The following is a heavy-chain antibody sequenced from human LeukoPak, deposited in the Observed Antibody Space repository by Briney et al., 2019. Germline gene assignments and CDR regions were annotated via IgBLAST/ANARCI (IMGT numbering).Heavy chain of an antibody. D-gene: IGHD3-9*01. CDR1: GGSFSGYY. V-gene: IGHV4-34*01. CDR2: INHSGST. Sequence: PSETLSLTCAVYGGSFSGYYWSWIRQPPGKGLEWIGEINHSGSTNYNLSLKSRVTISVDTSKNQFSLKLSSVTAADTAVYYCARHDPIYYDILTGYYIVYWGQGTLVTVSS. CDR3: ARHDPIYYDILTGYYIVY. J-gene: IGHJ4*02.